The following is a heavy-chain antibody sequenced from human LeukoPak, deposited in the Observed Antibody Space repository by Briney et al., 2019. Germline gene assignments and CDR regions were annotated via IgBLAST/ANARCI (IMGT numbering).Heavy chain of an antibody. CDR3: ARGVYDFWSGSPSWFDP. D-gene: IGHD3-3*01. Sequence: SETLSLTCTVSGGSISSYYWSWIRQPAGKGLEWIGRIYTSGSTNYNPSLKSRVTMSVDTSKNQFSLKLSSVTAADTAVYYCARGVYDFWSGSPSWFDPWGQGTLVTVSS. V-gene: IGHV4-4*07. J-gene: IGHJ5*02. CDR1: GGSISSYY. CDR2: IYTSGST.